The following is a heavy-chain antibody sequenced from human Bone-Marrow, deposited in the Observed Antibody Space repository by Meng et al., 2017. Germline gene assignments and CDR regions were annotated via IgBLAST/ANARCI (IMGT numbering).Heavy chain of an antibody. J-gene: IGHJ5*02. Sequence: QLQLQESGSGLVKPSQTLSPTCAVSGVSISSGGYSWSWIRQPPGKGLEWIGYIYHSGSTHYNPSLKSRVIMSVDTSKNQFSLKLYSVTAADTAVYYCARARTTNQSKYRNAYNWFDPWGQGALVTVSS. D-gene: IGHD2/OR15-2a*01. CDR3: ARARTTNQSKYRNAYNWFDP. CDR2: IYHSGST. CDR1: GVSISSGGYS. V-gene: IGHV4-30-2*01.